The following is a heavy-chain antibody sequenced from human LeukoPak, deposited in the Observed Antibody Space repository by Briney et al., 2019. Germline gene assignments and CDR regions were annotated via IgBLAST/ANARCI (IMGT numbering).Heavy chain of an antibody. Sequence: GESLRLSCALSGFTFSDYNMRWIRQAPGEGLEWVSSISRRGSTKYYAYSVKGRFTICRDKAKNSLFLQMNSLRAEDTAVYYCARVLRYCSGGNCYSGGLGYMDVWGKGTTVTISS. J-gene: IGHJ6*03. V-gene: IGHV3-11*01. D-gene: IGHD2-15*01. CDR2: ISRRGSTK. CDR1: GFTFSDYN. CDR3: ARVLRYCSGGNCYSGGLGYMDV.